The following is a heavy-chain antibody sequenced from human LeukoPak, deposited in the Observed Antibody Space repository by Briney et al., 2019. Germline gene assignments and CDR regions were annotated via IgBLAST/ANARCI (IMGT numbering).Heavy chain of an antibody. Sequence: GGSLRLSCAASGFTFNSYGMSWVRQAPGKGLEWVANIKQDGSEKYYVGSVKGRFTISRDNAKNSLYLQMNSLRAEDTAVYYCARDHSSGWYRGAFDIWGQGTMVTVSS. CDR1: GFTFNSYG. V-gene: IGHV3-7*01. D-gene: IGHD6-19*01. J-gene: IGHJ3*02. CDR2: IKQDGSEK. CDR3: ARDHSSGWYRGAFDI.